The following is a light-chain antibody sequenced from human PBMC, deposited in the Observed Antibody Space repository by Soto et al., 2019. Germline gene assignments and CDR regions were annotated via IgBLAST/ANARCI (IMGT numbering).Light chain of an antibody. CDR2: DVS. Sequence: QSALTQPRSVSGSPGQSVTISCTGTSSDVGAYDYVSWYQHHPGKAPKVTIYDVSKRPSGVPDRFSGSKSGNTASLTISGLQAEDEAHYYCSSFATSSPYVFGTGTQLTVL. V-gene: IGLV2-11*01. CDR3: SSFATSSPYV. J-gene: IGLJ1*01. CDR1: SSDVGAYDY.